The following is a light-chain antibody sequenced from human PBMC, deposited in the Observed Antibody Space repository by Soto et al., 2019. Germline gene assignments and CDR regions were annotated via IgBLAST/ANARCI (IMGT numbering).Light chain of an antibody. V-gene: IGLV2-8*01. Sequence: QSALTQPLSASGSPGQSVAISCTGTSSDVGGYNYVSWYQQHPGKAPKLMIYDVSKRPSGVPDRFSGSKSGNTASLTVSGLQAEDEAEYYCSSYAGTHIVFGTGTKVTVL. CDR1: SSDVGGYNY. CDR3: SSYAGTHIV. J-gene: IGLJ1*01. CDR2: DVS.